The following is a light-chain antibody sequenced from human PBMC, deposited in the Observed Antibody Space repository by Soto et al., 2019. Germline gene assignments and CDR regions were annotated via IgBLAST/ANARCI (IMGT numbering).Light chain of an antibody. J-gene: IGKJ2*01. CDR2: TAS. Sequence: DIQMTQSPSSLSASVGDRVTITCRASQSISTNLNWYQQKPGKAPNLLIYTASGLQSGVPSRFSGSGSGTDFTLTINSLQPEDLATYFCQQSDSTPYTFGQGTKLEIK. CDR3: QQSDSTPYT. V-gene: IGKV1-39*01. CDR1: QSISTN.